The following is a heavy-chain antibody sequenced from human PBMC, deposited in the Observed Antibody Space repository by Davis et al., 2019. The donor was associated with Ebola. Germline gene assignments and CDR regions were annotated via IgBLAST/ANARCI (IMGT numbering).Heavy chain of an antibody. Sequence: PSETLSLTCTVSGGSISSYYWSWIRQPPGKGLEWIGYIYYSGSTNYNPSLKSRVTMSVDTSKNQFSLKLSSVTAADTAVYYCARDPGPAVATYDYWGQGTLVTVSS. CDR3: ARDPGPAVATYDY. CDR2: IYYSGST. D-gene: IGHD5-12*01. V-gene: IGHV4-59*12. CDR1: GGSISSYY. J-gene: IGHJ4*02.